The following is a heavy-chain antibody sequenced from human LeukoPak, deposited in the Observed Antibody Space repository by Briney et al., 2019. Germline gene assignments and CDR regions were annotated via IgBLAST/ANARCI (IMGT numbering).Heavy chain of an antibody. J-gene: IGHJ3*02. CDR3: ARGGALRYFDWLSLGDAFDI. V-gene: IGHV1-18*04. Sequence: ASVKVSCKASGYTFTSYGISWVQQAPGQGLEWMGWISAYNGNTNYAQKLQGRVTMTTDTSTSTAYMELRSLRSDDTAVYYCARGGALRYFDWLSLGDAFDIWGQGTMVTVSS. D-gene: IGHD3-9*01. CDR2: ISAYNGNT. CDR1: GYTFTSYG.